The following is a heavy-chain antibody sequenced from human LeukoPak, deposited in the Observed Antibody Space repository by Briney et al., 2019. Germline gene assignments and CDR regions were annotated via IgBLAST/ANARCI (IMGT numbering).Heavy chain of an antibody. CDR2: IYHSGST. D-gene: IGHD3-10*01. Sequence: SETLSLTCTVSGYSISSGYYWGWIRQPPGKGLEWIGYIYHSGSTYYNPSLKSRVTISVDRSKNQFSLKLSSVTAADTAVYYCARVAYYYGSGSLYYFDYWGQGTLVTVSS. J-gene: IGHJ4*02. V-gene: IGHV4-38-2*02. CDR3: ARVAYYYGSGSLYYFDY. CDR1: GYSISSGYY.